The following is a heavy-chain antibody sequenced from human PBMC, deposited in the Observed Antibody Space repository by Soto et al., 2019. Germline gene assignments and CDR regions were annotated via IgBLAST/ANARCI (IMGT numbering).Heavy chain of an antibody. V-gene: IGHV3-66*01. J-gene: IGHJ4*02. CDR2: IYTDVRT. Sequence: GGSLRLSCATSGFTVSSRYMSWVRQAPGKGQEGVSVIYTDVRTFYADSMKGRFTISRNNFKNTLYLQMDSLRAVDTAVFYCARGVTVGVTGRDYWGQGILVTVSS. CDR3: ARGVTVGVTGRDY. D-gene: IGHD1-20*01. CDR1: GFTVSSRY.